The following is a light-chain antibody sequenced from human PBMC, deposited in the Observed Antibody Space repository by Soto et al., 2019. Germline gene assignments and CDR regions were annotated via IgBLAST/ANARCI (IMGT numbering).Light chain of an antibody. V-gene: IGLV2-14*01. CDR3: NSYSSSTTYV. Sequence: QSALTQPASVSGSPGQSITISCTGTSSDVGGYNYVSWYQQHPGKAPKLMIYEVSNRPSGVSNRFSGSKSGNTASLTISGLQAEDEADYYCNSYSSSTTYVFGIGTKLPS. CDR1: SSDVGGYNY. J-gene: IGLJ1*01. CDR2: EVS.